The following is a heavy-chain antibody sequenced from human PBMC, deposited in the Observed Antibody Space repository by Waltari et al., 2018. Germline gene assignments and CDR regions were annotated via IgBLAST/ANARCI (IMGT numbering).Heavy chain of an antibody. V-gene: IGHV3-30*18. CDR1: GFTFSSYG. CDR2: ISYDGSNK. D-gene: IGHD6-6*01. Sequence: QVQLVASGGGVVQPGRSLRLSCAASGFTFSSYGMPWVRQAPGKGLEWVAVISYDGSNKYYADSVKGRFTISRDNSKNTLYLQMNSLRAEDTAVYYCAKEPSSSFNYWGQGTLVTVSS. J-gene: IGHJ4*02. CDR3: AKEPSSSFNY.